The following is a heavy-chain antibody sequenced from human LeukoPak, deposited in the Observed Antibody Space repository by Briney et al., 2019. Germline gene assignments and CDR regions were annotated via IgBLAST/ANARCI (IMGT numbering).Heavy chain of an antibody. Sequence: ASVKVPCKASGYTFTSYGISWVRQAPGQGLEWMGWISAYNGNTNYAQKLQGRVTMTTDTSTSTAYMELRSLRSDDTAVYYCARDLDLTNYYDSSGYYCRFDYWGQGTLVTVSS. V-gene: IGHV1-18*01. D-gene: IGHD3-22*01. CDR2: ISAYNGNT. CDR1: GYTFTSYG. J-gene: IGHJ4*02. CDR3: ARDLDLTNYYDSSGYYCRFDY.